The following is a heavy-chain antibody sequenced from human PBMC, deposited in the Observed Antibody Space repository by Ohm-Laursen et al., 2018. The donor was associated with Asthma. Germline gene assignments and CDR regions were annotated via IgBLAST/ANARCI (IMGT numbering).Heavy chain of an antibody. Sequence: SLRLSCTASGFTFSNYYMSWIRQAPGKGLEWVSYISTTGNTIYYADSVKGRFTISRDNAKNSLYLQMSNLRADDTAVYFCARDPPVTTVTTEEYFDFWGQGTPVTVSS. D-gene: IGHD4-17*01. CDR1: GFTFSNYY. CDR2: ISTTGNTI. V-gene: IGHV3-11*01. CDR3: ARDPPVTTVTTEEYFDF. J-gene: IGHJ4*02.